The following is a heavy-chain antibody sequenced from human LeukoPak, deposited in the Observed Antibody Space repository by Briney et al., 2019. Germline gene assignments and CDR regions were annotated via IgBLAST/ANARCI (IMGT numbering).Heavy chain of an antibody. Sequence: GGSLSLSCAASGFTFSSYAMNWVRQAPGKGLEWVSAISGGGASTYYADSVKGRFTISRDNSKNTLYLQMNSLRAEDTAVYYCAKDLYGGSFDYWGQGTLVTVSS. CDR1: GFTFSSYA. J-gene: IGHJ4*02. CDR3: AKDLYGGSFDY. CDR2: ISGGGAST. D-gene: IGHD3-16*01. V-gene: IGHV3-23*01.